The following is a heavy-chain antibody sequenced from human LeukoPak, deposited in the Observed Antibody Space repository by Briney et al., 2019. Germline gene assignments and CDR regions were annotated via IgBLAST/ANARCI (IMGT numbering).Heavy chain of an antibody. CDR2: ISSSSSYI. CDR3: LGYCSGGSCPRGPSYYYYMDV. V-gene: IGHV3-21*01. CDR1: GFTFSSYS. Sequence: GGSLRLSCAASGFTFSSYSMNWVRQAPGKGLEWVSSISSSSSYIYCADSVKGRFTISRDNAKNSLYLQMNSLRAEDTAVYYCLGYCSGGSCPRGPSYYYYMDVWGKGTTVTVSS. J-gene: IGHJ6*03. D-gene: IGHD2-15*01.